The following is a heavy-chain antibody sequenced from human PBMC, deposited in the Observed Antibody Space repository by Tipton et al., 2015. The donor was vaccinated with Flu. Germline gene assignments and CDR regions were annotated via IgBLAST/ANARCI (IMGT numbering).Heavy chain of an antibody. CDR2: IYSGDST. D-gene: IGHD1-26*01. CDR1: GFTVSSNY. J-gene: IGHJ4*02. Sequence: SLRLSCAASGFTVSSNYMSWVRQAPGKGLEWVSVIYSGDSTHYADSVKGRFTISRDNSKNTLYLQMNSLRAEDTAVYYCARDGVSGSYATFDYWGQGTLATVSS. V-gene: IGHV3-53*01. CDR3: ARDGVSGSYATFDY.